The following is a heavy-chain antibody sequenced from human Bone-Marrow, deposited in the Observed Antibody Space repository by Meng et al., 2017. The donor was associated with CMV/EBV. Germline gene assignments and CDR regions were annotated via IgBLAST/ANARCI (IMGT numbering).Heavy chain of an antibody. CDR2: NTSNTNNYAT. CDR3: TTRIAVAVGLNDF. V-gene: IGHV3-73*01. CDR1: GFTFSGSD. Sequence: GASLKISCASSGFTFSGSDILWVRQASGKGLEWVGRNTSNTNNYATTYAASVKGRFTIFRDDSKNMAYLQMSSQKTENTAIYYCTTRIAVAVGLNDFWGQGALVTVSS. J-gene: IGHJ4*02. D-gene: IGHD6-19*01.